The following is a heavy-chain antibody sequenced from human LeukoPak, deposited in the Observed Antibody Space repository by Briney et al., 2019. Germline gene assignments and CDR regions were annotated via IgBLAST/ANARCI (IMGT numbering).Heavy chain of an antibody. CDR1: GFTFSSYS. J-gene: IGHJ2*01. Sequence: GGSLRLSCAASGFTFSSYSMSWVRQAPGKGLEWVSVIGGNTVTTYYADSVKGRFTISRDNSRNMLYLQMNSLRAEDTAVYYCAKDRRNFDLWGRGTLVTVSS. CDR3: AKDRRNFDL. V-gene: IGHV3-23*01. CDR2: IGGNTVTT.